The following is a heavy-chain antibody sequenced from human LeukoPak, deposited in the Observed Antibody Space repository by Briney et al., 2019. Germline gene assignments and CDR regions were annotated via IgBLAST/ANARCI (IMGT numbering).Heavy chain of an antibody. CDR3: ARDGGGYRFYNWFDP. D-gene: IGHD5-12*01. CDR2: ISSSSSYI. V-gene: IGHV3-21*01. Sequence: GGSLRPSCAASGFTFSSYAMSWVRQAPGKGLEWVSFISSSSSYIHYADSVKGRFTISRDNAKNSLYLQMNSLRAEDTAVYYCARDGGGYRFYNWFDPWGQGTLVTVSS. J-gene: IGHJ5*02. CDR1: GFTFSSYA.